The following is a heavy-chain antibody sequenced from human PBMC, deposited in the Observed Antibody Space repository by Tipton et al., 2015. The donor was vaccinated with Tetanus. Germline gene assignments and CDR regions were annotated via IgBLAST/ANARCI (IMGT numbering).Heavy chain of an antibody. V-gene: IGHV4-34*01. CDR2: INHSGST. J-gene: IGHJ4*02. CDR3: ARANNEFPKKGPFDS. CDR1: GASFSSGDYY. Sequence: TLSLTCTVSGASFSSGDYYWSWIRKPPGKGLEWIGEINHSGSTTYSPSFKSRVTISVDTSKSQFSLRVRSVTAADTAVYYCARANNEFPKKGPFDSWGQGSLVIVSS. D-gene: IGHD1-1*01.